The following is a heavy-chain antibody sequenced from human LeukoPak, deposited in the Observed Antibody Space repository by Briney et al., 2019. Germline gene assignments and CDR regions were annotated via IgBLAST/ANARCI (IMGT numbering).Heavy chain of an antibody. Sequence: ASVKVSCKASGYTFTSYGISWVRQAPGQGLEWMGWINPNSGGTNYAQKFQGRVAMTRDTSISTAYMELSRLRSDDTAVYYCARDSDVGIAADWGQGTLVTVSS. V-gene: IGHV1-2*02. CDR3: ARDSDVGIAAD. CDR2: INPNSGGT. J-gene: IGHJ1*01. D-gene: IGHD6-13*01. CDR1: GYTFTSYG.